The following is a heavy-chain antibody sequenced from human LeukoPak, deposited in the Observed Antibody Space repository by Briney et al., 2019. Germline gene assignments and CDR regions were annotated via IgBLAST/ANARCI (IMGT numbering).Heavy chain of an antibody. CDR2: IYTSGST. D-gene: IGHD3-10*01. Sequence: PSETLSLTCTVSGGSISSGSYYWSWIRQPAGKGLEWIGRIYTSGSTNYNPSLKSRVTISVDRSKNQFSLKLSSVTAADTAVYYCARVYAYYFSSGSLAKYYFDYWGQGTLVTVSS. CDR1: GGSISSGSYY. V-gene: IGHV4-61*02. J-gene: IGHJ4*02. CDR3: ARVYAYYFSSGSLAKYYFDY.